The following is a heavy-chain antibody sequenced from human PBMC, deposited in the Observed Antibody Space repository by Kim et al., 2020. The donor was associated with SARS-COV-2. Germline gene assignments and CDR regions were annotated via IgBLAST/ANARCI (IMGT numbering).Heavy chain of an antibody. J-gene: IGHJ6*01. CDR3: ARHGAPAVWSGYVDVAYYG. D-gene: IGHD3-3*01. Sequence: SETLSLTCAVSGGSMASYWRCWRQHPPEGLLGIVHHTYCGGTDYNPSLHGRVAILVDRPTKHVSPLLTSVSAADAASYYCARHGAPAVWSGYVDVAYYG. CDR1: GGSMASYW. CDR2: HTYCGGT. V-gene: IGHV4-59*08.